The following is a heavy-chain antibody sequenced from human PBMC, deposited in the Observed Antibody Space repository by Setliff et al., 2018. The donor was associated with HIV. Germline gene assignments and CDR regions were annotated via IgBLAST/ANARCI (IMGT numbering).Heavy chain of an antibody. CDR3: ARVKGLRVRNWNDRPNASDL. Sequence: ASVKVSCKASGYTFTSYGISWVRQATGQGLEWMGWMNPNSGNTGYAQKFQGRVTMTRNTSISTAYMELSSLRSDDTAVYYCARVKGLRVRNWNDRPNASDLWGQGTMVTVSS. CDR2: MNPNSGNT. CDR1: GYTFTSYG. V-gene: IGHV1-8*02. D-gene: IGHD1-1*01. J-gene: IGHJ3*01.